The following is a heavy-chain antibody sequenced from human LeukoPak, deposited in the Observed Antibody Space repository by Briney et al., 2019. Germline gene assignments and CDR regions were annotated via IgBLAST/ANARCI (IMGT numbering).Heavy chain of an antibody. CDR1: GFTFSSYA. D-gene: IGHD3-9*01. CDR2: ISGSGGST. V-gene: IGHV3-23*01. J-gene: IGHJ4*02. CDR3: AKDLTLTGYSFDY. Sequence: GGSLRLSCAASGFTFSSYAMSWVRQAPGKGLEWVSAISGSGGSTYYADSAKGRFTISRDNSKNTLYLQMNSLRAEDTAVYYCAKDLTLTGYSFDYWGQGTLVTVSS.